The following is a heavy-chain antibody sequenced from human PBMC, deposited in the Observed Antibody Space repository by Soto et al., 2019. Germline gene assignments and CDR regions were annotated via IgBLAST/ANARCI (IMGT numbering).Heavy chain of an antibody. CDR1: GDAISSYY. Sequence: PSETLSLTCTVSGDAISSYYWSWIRQPPGKGLEWIGYIYYSGSTNYNPSLRSRVTISVDTSKNQFSLKLSSVTAADTAVYCCASDTVDTFGGVSYYFDSWGQGTLVTSPQ. J-gene: IGHJ4*02. CDR2: IYYSGST. V-gene: IGHV4-59*01. D-gene: IGHD3-16*01. CDR3: ASDTVDTFGGVSYYFDS.